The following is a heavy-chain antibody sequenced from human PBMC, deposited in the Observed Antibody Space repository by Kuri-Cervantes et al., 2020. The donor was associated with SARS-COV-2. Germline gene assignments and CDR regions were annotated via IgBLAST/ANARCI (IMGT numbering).Heavy chain of an antibody. D-gene: IGHD1-1*01. J-gene: IGHJ4*02. V-gene: IGHV3-30-3*01. CDR2: ISYDGSNK. CDR3: ARDCAAGIFDY. Sequence: CAASGFTFSSYAMHWVRQAPGKGLEWVAVISYDGSNKYYADSVKGRFTISRDNSKNTLYLQMNSLRAEDTAVYYCARDCAAGIFDYWGQGTLVTVSS. CDR1: GFTFSSYA.